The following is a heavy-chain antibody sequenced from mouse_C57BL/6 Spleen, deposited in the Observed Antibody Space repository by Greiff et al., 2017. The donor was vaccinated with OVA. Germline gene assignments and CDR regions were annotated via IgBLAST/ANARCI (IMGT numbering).Heavy chain of an antibody. CDR2: IDPSDSYT. CDR1: GYTFTSYW. V-gene: IGHV1-50*01. CDR3: ASLDSSGYDAMDY. J-gene: IGHJ4*01. D-gene: IGHD3-2*02. Sequence: QVQLQQPGAELVKPGASVKLSCKASGYTFTSYWMQWVKQRPGQGLEWIGEIDPSDSYTNYNQKFKGKATLTVDTSSSTAYMQLSSLTSEDSAVYYCASLDSSGYDAMDYWGQGTSVTVSS.